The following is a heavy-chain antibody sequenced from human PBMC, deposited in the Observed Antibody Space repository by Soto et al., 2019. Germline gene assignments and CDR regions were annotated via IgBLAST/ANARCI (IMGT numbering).Heavy chain of an antibody. J-gene: IGHJ4*02. V-gene: IGHV3-21*01. CDR2: ISSSSSYI. Sequence: EVQLVESGGGLVKPGGSLRLSCAASGFTFSSYSMNWVRQAPGKGLEWVSSISSSSSYIYYADSAKGRFTISRDNAKNSLYLQMNSLRAEDTAVYYCARDLDGDYPDYWGQGTLVTVSS. CDR1: GFTFSSYS. D-gene: IGHD3-3*01. CDR3: ARDLDGDYPDY.